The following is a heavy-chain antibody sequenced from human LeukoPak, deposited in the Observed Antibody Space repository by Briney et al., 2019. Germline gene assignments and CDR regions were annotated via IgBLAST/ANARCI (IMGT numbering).Heavy chain of an antibody. Sequence: SETLSLTCTVSGGSISSSSCYWGWFRQPPGKGLEWIGSIYYSGSTYYNPSLKSRVTISVDTSKNQFSLKLSSVTAADTAAYYCARNNWNYVPDGLDVWGQGTTVTVSS. J-gene: IGHJ6*02. CDR2: IYYSGST. CDR3: ARNNWNYVPDGLDV. D-gene: IGHD1-7*01. CDR1: GGSISSSSCY. V-gene: IGHV4-39*01.